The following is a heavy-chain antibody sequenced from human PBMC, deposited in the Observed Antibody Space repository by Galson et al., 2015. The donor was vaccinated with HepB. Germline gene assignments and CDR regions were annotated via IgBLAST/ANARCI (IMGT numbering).Heavy chain of an antibody. D-gene: IGHD6-19*01. CDR3: ARDVSGGWGPHFDS. CDR1: GFTFSSYS. Sequence: SLRLSCAASGFTFSSYSMNWVRQAPGKGPEWVSYISSNGRTIYYADSVKGRFTISRDNAKNSLYLQMNSLRDEDTAVYYCARDVSGGWGPHFDSSGQATLVTVSS. CDR2: ISSNGRTI. J-gene: IGHJ4*02. V-gene: IGHV3-48*02.